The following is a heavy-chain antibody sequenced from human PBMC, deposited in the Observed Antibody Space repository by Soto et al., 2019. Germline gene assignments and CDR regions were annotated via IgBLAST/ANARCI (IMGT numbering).Heavy chain of an antibody. CDR2: IYPGDSDT. J-gene: IGHJ4*02. V-gene: IGHV5-51*01. CDR3: ERNRLSGWNSRSTFDY. Sequence: GESLKISCKGSGYSFTSYWIGWVRQMPGKGLEWMGIIYPGDSDTRYSPSFQGQVTISADKSISTAYLQWSSLKASETAMYYCERNRLSGWNSRSTFDYWGQGTLVTVSS. CDR1: GYSFTSYW. D-gene: IGHD6-19*01.